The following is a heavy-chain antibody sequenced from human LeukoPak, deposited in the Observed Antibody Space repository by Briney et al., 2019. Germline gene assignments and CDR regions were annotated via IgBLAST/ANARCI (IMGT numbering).Heavy chain of an antibody. D-gene: IGHD2-8*01. Sequence: GGSPRLSCAASGFTFSNYGMNWVRQAPGKGLEWVSGITGSGGNTYYADSVKGRFTISRDNSKNTLYLQMNSLRAEDTAVYYCAKDQGVNFFDYWGQGTLVTVSS. CDR3: AKDQGVNFFDY. CDR2: ITGSGGNT. V-gene: IGHV3-23*01. CDR1: GFTFSNYG. J-gene: IGHJ4*02.